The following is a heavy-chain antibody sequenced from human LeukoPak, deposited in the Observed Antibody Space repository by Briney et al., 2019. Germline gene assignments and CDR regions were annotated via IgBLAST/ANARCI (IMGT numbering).Heavy chain of an antibody. V-gene: IGHV4-39*01. D-gene: IGHD3-9*01. Sequence: SETLSLTCTVSGGSISSGSYYWGWIRQPPGKGLEWIGSLYYSGSTYYNPSLKSRVTISVDTSNNQFSLKLSSVTAADMAVYYCARHGAMTGNFQHWGQGTLVTVSS. CDR3: ARHGAMTGNFQH. CDR2: LYYSGST. J-gene: IGHJ1*01. CDR1: GGSISSGSYY.